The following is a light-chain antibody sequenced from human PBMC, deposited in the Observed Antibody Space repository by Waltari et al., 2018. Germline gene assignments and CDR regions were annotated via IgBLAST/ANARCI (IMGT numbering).Light chain of an antibody. V-gene: IGKV3D-15*01. CDR1: QSLSST. Sequence: EIVMTQSPATLSVSPGESATLSCRASQSLSSTFAWYQQKPGQAPRLLIYSTSTRATGIPARFSGSGSGTEFTLTIGSLQSEDFAIYYCQQYNYWPWTFGQGTRVEIK. CDR3: QQYNYWPWT. CDR2: STS. J-gene: IGKJ1*01.